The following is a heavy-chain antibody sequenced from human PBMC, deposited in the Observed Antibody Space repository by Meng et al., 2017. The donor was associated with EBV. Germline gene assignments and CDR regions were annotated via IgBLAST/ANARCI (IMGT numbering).Heavy chain of an antibody. Sequence: QVAPAESGAEVKKPGSSGKVPCKSSGGTFSSYAIRWVRQAPGQGLEWMGWMNPDSGDTGYAQKFQGRVTMTRDTSINTAYMDLSNLKSEDTALYYCARDVYGSGTYRSDPWGQGTLVTVSS. CDR1: GGTFSSYA. CDR2: MNPDSGDT. CDR3: ARDVYGSGTYRSDP. D-gene: IGHD3-10*01. V-gene: IGHV1-8*02. J-gene: IGHJ5*02.